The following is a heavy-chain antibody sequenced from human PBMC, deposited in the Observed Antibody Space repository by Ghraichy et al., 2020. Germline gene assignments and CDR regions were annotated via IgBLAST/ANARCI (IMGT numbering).Heavy chain of an antibody. J-gene: IGHJ4*02. CDR1: GGSLTNYY. Sequence: SETLSLTCTVSGGSLTNYYWTWIRQPPGKGLEWIGYIYYSGSTNYNPSLKSRVTISVDTSKTQFSLRLNSVTAADTAVYYCARLKAITGTTDYFDYWGQGTLVTVSS. CDR3: ARLKAITGTTDYFDY. CDR2: IYYSGST. V-gene: IGHV4-59*01. D-gene: IGHD1-20*01.